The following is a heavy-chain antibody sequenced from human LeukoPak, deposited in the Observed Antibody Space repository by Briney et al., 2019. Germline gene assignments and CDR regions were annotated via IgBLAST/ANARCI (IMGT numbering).Heavy chain of an antibody. CDR2: IYSSGST. CDR3: ARRNYYASSWYFDL. CDR1: GGSIRSGDYY. J-gene: IGHJ2*01. V-gene: IGHV4-30-4*08. Sequence: PSQTLSLTCTVSGGSIRSGDYYWSWIRQPPGKGLECIGYIYSSGSTYYSPPLKSRIAMSIDTSKNQFSLKLSSVTAADTATYYCARRNYYASSWYFDLWGRGTLVTVSS. D-gene: IGHD3-10*01.